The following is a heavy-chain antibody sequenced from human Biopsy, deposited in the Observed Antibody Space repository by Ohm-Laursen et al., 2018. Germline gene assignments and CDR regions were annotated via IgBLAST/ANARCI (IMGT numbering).Heavy chain of an antibody. CDR1: GFTVSKNY. V-gene: IGHV3-9*01. D-gene: IGHD3-10*01. CDR3: VKDIRRYFYGMDV. Sequence: SSLRLSCAAPGFTVSKNYMTWVRQAPGKGLEWVSGITWNSGHIAYADSVKGRFTISRDNAKNVLWLQMNSLRVDDTAMYYCVKDIRRYFYGMDVWGQGTTVTVS. CDR2: ITWNSGHI. J-gene: IGHJ6*02.